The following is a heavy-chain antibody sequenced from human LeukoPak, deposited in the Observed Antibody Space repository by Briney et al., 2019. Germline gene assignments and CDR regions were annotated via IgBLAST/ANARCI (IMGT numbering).Heavy chain of an antibody. Sequence: RGGSLRLSCAASGFTFSDYYMSWVRQAPGKGLEWVSYISSSSSYTNYADSVKGRFTISRDNAKNSLYLQMNSLRAEDTAVYYCARLVATVIGAFDIWGQGTMVTVSS. D-gene: IGHD5-12*01. CDR2: ISSSSSYT. CDR3: ARLVATVIGAFDI. V-gene: IGHV3-11*06. J-gene: IGHJ3*02. CDR1: GFTFSDYY.